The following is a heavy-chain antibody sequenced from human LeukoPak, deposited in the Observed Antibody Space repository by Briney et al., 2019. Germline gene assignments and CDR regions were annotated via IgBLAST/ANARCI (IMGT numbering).Heavy chain of an antibody. J-gene: IGHJ6*03. CDR1: EFTFSSYW. CDR2: IKQDGSEK. Sequence: GGSLRLSCAASEFTFSSYWMSWVRQAPGKGLEWVADIKQDGSEKYYVDSVKGRFAISRDNARSSVFLQMNSLRAEDTAVYYCARGGSRLLDRYYYYYYMDVWGKGTTVTVSS. V-gene: IGHV3-7*01. CDR3: ARGGSRLLDRYYYYYYMDV. D-gene: IGHD2-15*01.